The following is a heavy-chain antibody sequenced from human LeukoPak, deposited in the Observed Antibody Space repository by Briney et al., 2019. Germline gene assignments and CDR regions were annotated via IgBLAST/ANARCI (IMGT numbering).Heavy chain of an antibody. D-gene: IGHD6-13*01. V-gene: IGHV3-7*01. CDR1: GFSVSGYS. J-gene: IGHJ4*02. CDR3: AREWQGGIAAAGTRIEGDY. CDR2: IKQDGSEK. Sequence: GGSLRLSCAVSGFSVSGYSMTWVRQAPGKGLEWVANIKQDGSEKNYVDSVKGRFTISRDNAENSLFLQMNSLRVEDTAVYYCAREWQGGIAAAGTRIEGDYWGQGTLVTVSS.